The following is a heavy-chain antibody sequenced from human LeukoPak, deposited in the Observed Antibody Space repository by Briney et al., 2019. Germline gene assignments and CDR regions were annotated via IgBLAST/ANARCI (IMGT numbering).Heavy chain of an antibody. Sequence: GASVKVSCKASGYTFTSYGISWVRQAPGQGLEWMGWISGYNGNTDSAPKLQGRVTMTTDTSTSTAYMEPRSLRSDDTAVYYCARDFRDHDLYYFDYWGQGTLVTVSS. V-gene: IGHV1-18*01. CDR1: GYTFTSYG. CDR2: ISGYNGNT. J-gene: IGHJ4*02. CDR3: ARDFRDHDLYYFDY. D-gene: IGHD5-24*01.